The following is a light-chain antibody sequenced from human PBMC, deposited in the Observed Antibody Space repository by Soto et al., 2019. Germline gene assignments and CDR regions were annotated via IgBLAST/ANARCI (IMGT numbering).Light chain of an antibody. Sequence: EIMMTQSPATLSVSPGERATLSCRASQSISGNLAWYQQKPGQAPGLLIYAASTRATGIPARFSGSGSGTEFTLTISSLQSEDFAVYYWQQYNNWPRTFGQGTKVDIK. CDR3: QQYNNWPRT. CDR2: AAS. CDR1: QSISGN. J-gene: IGKJ1*01. V-gene: IGKV3-15*01.